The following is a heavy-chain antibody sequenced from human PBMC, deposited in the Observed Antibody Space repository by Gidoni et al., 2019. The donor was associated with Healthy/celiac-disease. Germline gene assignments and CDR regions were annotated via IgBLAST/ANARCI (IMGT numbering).Heavy chain of an antibody. CDR3: ARDRRLDGYYYYYMDV. V-gene: IGHV4-31*03. Sequence: QVQLPESGPGLVKPSQTLSLTCTVPGGSISSGGYYWSWIRQHPGKGLEWIGYIYYSGSTYYNPSLKSRVTISVDTSKNQFSLKLSSVTAADTAVYYCARDRRLDGYYYYYMDVWGKGTTVTVSS. J-gene: IGHJ6*03. CDR1: GGSISSGGYY. CDR2: IYYSGST. D-gene: IGHD2-8*01.